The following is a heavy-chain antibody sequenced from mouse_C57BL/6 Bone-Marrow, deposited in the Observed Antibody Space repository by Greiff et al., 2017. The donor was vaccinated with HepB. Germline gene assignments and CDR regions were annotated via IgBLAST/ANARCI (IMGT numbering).Heavy chain of an antibody. D-gene: IGHD1-1*01. J-gene: IGHJ1*03. CDR2: IYPRSGNT. CDR1: GYTFTSYG. V-gene: IGHV1-81*01. Sequence: VQLQQSGAELARPGASVKLSCKASGYTFTSYGISWVKQRTGQGLEWIGEIYPRSGNTYYNEKFKGKATLTADKSSSTAYMGLRSLTSEDSAVYFCARPTVVATRYFDVWGTGTTVTVSS. CDR3: ARPTVVATRYFDV.